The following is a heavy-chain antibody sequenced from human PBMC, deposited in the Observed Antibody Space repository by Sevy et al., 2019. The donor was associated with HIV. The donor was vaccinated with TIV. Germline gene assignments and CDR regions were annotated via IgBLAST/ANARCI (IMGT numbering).Heavy chain of an antibody. CDR3: ARDGNSASCLWGLDA. CDR1: GFTFSNYW. Sequence: GGSLRLSCAAFGFTFSNYWMTWVRQAPGKGREWVANIKRAGSERYYLASVKGRFTISRDNAKKSLYLQMNSLTAQDTAVYYCARDGNSASCLWGLDAWGQGTTVTVSS. D-gene: IGHD1-26*01. V-gene: IGHV3-7*03. J-gene: IGHJ6*02. CDR2: IKRAGSER.